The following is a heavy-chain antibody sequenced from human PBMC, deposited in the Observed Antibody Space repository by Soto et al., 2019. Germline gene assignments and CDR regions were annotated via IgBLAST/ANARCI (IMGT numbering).Heavy chain of an antibody. V-gene: IGHV3-53*01. CDR3: GPGGGGGGY. J-gene: IGHJ4*02. CDR1: GFTVSNNY. Sequence: EVQLVESGGGLIQPGGSLRLSCAVSGFTVSNNYMSWVRQAPGKGLEGVSVIYSGGYTAYGDSVKGRFTISRDNSKNTIYLEVNRLRAADPAVYYCGPGGGGGGYWGQGTLVTVSS. CDR2: IYSGGYT. D-gene: IGHD3-10*01.